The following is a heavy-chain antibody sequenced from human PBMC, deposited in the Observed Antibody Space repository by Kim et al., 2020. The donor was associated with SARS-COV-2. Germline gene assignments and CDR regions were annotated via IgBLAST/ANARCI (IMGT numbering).Heavy chain of an antibody. J-gene: IGHJ3*02. CDR1: GFTFSSYS. Sequence: GGSLRLSCAASGFTFSSYSMNWVREAPGKGLEWVSSISSSSSYIYYADSVKGRFTISRDNAKNSLYLQMNSLRAEDTAVYYCARDPLSPSLVKLEGHAFEIWGQGTMGTVSS. CDR2: ISSSSSYI. D-gene: IGHD3-9*01. CDR3: ARDPLSPSLVKLEGHAFEI. V-gene: IGHV3-21*01.